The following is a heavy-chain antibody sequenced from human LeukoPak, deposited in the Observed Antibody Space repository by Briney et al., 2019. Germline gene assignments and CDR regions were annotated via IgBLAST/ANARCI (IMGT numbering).Heavy chain of an antibody. V-gene: IGHV3-43*02. CDR2: ISGDGGST. CDR3: AKDATRVARGSIEY. Sequence: PGGSLRLSCAASGFTFDDYAMHWVRQAPGKGLEWVSLISGDGGSTYYADSVKGRFTISRDNSKNMLFLQMNSLRAEDTAIYYCAKDATRVARGSIEYWGQGTLVTVSS. D-gene: IGHD4-23*01. CDR1: GFTFDDYA. J-gene: IGHJ4*02.